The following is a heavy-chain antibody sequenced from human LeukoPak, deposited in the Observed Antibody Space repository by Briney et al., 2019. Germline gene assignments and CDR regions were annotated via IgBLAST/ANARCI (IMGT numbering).Heavy chain of an antibody. CDR3: AKESNLAPHVDIVATFVLDP. CDR2: ISGDGGST. CDR1: GFTFDDYA. Sequence: GGSLRLSCAASGFTFDDYAMHWVRQAPGKGLEWVSLISGDGGSTYYADSVKGRFTISRDNSKNSLYLQMNSLRTEDTALYYCAKESNLAPHVDIVATFVLDPSGQGTLVTVSS. D-gene: IGHD5-12*01. V-gene: IGHV3-43*02. J-gene: IGHJ5*02.